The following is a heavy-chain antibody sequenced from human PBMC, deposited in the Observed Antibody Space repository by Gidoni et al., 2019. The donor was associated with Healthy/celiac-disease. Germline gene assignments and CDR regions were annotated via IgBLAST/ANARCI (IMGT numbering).Heavy chain of an antibody. CDR3: AKKERVVAAMYYFDY. CDR2: SVGSGCST. J-gene: IGHJ4*02. V-gene: IGHV3-23*01. Sequence: EVQLLESGGGLVQPGGSLRLSCAASGFTFSSYAMSWVRQAPGKGLEGVSASVGSGCSTYYADSVKGRFTISRDNSKNTLYLQMNSLRAEDTAVYYCAKKERVVAAMYYFDYWGQGTLVTVSS. D-gene: IGHD2-15*01. CDR1: GFTFSSYA.